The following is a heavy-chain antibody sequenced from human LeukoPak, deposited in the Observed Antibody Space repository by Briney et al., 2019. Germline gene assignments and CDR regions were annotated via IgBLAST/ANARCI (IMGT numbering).Heavy chain of an antibody. Sequence: SQTLSLTCTVSGDSISSGDYFWSWIRQHPGKGLEWIGYIYYSGSTYYNPSLQSRVAISVDTSKYQFSLTVSSVTAADTAVYYCARHDYGSNWFDPWGQGTLVTVSS. CDR2: IYYSGST. D-gene: IGHD4-17*01. CDR1: GDSISSGDYF. CDR3: ARHDYGSNWFDP. J-gene: IGHJ5*02. V-gene: IGHV4-31*03.